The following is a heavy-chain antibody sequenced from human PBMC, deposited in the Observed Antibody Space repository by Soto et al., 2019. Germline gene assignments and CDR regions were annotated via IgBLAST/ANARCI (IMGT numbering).Heavy chain of an antibody. CDR1: GYTFTGYY. CDR2: INPNSGGT. D-gene: IGHD5-12*01. Sequence: QVQLVQSGAEVKKPGASVKVSCKASGYTFTGYYMHWVRQAPGQGLEWMGWINPNSGGTNYAQKFQGWVTMTRDTSISTAYMELSRLRSDDTAVYYCARGVVGGYDYSRKLHYYYYYYRDVWGKGTTVTVSS. V-gene: IGHV1-2*04. J-gene: IGHJ6*03. CDR3: ARGVVGGYDYSRKLHYYYYYYRDV.